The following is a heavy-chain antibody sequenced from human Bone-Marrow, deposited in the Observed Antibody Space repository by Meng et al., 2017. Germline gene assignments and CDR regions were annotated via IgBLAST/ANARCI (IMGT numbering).Heavy chain of an antibody. CDR3: ARVIVVVVAAINWFDP. CDR1: GGSISSYY. Sequence: SETLSLTCPLSGGSISSYYWSWVRQPPGKGLEWNGYIYYSVRTNYNPSLKSRVTISVDTSKNQFSLKLSSVTAADPAVYYCARVIVVVVAAINWFDPWGQGTLVTVSS. J-gene: IGHJ5*02. V-gene: IGHV4-59*12. D-gene: IGHD2-15*01. CDR2: IYYSVRT.